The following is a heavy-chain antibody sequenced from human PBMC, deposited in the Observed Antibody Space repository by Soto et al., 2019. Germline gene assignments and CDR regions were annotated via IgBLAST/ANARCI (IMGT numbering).Heavy chain of an antibody. Sequence: ASVKVSYKASGYTFTGYYMHWVRQAPGQGLEWMGCLNPNRGGTNYSQNFQGRFTMTRDTSISTAYMELSRLRSYDTAVYYFARGFYDFWSGYWPDWFYXWGQVTLVTVSX. J-gene: IGHJ5*02. D-gene: IGHD3-3*01. CDR2: LNPNRGGT. CDR3: ARGFYDFWSGYWPDWFYX. V-gene: IGHV1-2*02. CDR1: GYTFTGYY.